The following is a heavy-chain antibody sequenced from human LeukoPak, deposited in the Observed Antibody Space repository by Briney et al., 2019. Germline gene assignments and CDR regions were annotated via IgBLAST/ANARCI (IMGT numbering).Heavy chain of an antibody. CDR3: PISHYGDYITGFDP. CDR2: IIPILGIA. CDR1: GGTFSSYA. J-gene: IGHJ5*02. D-gene: IGHD4-17*01. V-gene: IGHV1-69*04. Sequence: SVKVSRKASGGTFSSYAISWVRQGPGQGLEWMGRIIPILGIANYAQKFQGRVTITADKSTSTAYLGLSSLRSEDTAVYYCPISHYGDYITGFDPWGQGTLVTVSS.